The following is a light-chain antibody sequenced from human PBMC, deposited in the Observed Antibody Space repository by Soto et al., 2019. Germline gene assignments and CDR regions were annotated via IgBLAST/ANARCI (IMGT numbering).Light chain of an antibody. Sequence: IVLTQSPGTLSLSPGERTTLSCRASQSISRYLAWYQHRPGQGPRLLIYGASSRAAGTPDRFSGSGSGTDFTLTINRLEPEDFALYYCQQYGSSPPTFGQGTKVDI. J-gene: IGKJ1*01. CDR2: GAS. CDR3: QQYGSSPPT. CDR1: QSISRY. V-gene: IGKV3-20*01.